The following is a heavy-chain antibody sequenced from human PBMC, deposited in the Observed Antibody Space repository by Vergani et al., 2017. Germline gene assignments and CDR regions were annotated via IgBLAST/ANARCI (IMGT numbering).Heavy chain of an antibody. J-gene: IGHJ4*02. CDR1: GGSISSGSYY. V-gene: IGHV4-39*07. D-gene: IGHD6-13*01. Sequence: QVQLQESGPGLVKPSKTLSLTCTVSGGSISSGSYYWSWIRQPPGKGLEWIGEINDSGSTNYNPSLKSRVTISVDTSKNQFSLKLNSMTAADTAVYYCARWGSRYSSNEYRRVDYWGLGTLVTVSS. CDR3: ARWGSRYSSNEYRRVDY. CDR2: INDSGST.